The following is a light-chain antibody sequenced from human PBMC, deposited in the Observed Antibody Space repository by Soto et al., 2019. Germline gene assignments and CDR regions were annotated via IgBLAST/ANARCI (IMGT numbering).Light chain of an antibody. V-gene: IGKV3-15*01. CDR2: GAS. J-gene: IGKJ2*01. Sequence: IVMTQSPVTLSVSPGERVTLSCRASETVRTNLACFQQKPGQTPRLLIFGASTRATGIPTRFTGSGSETEFTLTIASLQSEDLAVYYCQQYYNWPAYTFGPGTKLEI. CDR1: ETVRTN. CDR3: QQYYNWPAYT.